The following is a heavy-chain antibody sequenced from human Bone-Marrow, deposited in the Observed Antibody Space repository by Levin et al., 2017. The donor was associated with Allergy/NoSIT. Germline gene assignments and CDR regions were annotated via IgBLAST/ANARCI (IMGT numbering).Heavy chain of an antibody. Sequence: QRGESLKISCAASGFTFRRYWMHWVRQAPGKGLEWVSRTNEDGSIKTYADSVKDRFTISRDNVENTLYLQMNSLRADDTAVYYCSRDLLGADDYWGQGTLVTVSS. CDR2: TNEDGSIK. CDR3: SRDLLGADDY. D-gene: IGHD4-17*01. J-gene: IGHJ4*02. CDR1: GFTFRRYW. V-gene: IGHV3-74*01.